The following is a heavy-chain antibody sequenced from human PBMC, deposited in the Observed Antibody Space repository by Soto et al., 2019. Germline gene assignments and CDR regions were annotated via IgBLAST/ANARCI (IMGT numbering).Heavy chain of an antibody. D-gene: IGHD1-20*01. V-gene: IGHV4-34*01. CDR1: GGSFSGYY. CDR3: ARVGFNWNDDYYGMDV. CDR2: INHSGST. J-gene: IGHJ6*02. Sequence: SETLSLTCAGYGGSFSGYYWSWIRQPPGKGLEWIGEINHSGSTNYNPSLKSRVTISVDTSKNQFSLKLSSVTAADTAVYYCARVGFNWNDDYYGMDVWGQGTTVT.